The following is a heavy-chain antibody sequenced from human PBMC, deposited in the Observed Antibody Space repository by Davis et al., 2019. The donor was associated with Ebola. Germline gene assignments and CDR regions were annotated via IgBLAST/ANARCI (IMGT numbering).Heavy chain of an antibody. CDR2: INHSGST. CDR3: ARGRYSGYDYYY. Sequence: SETLSLTCAVYGGSFSGYYWSWIRQPPGKGLEWIGEINHSGSTNYNPSLKSRVTISVDTSKNQFSLKLSSVIAADTAVYYCARGRYSGYDYYYWGQGTLVTVSS. D-gene: IGHD5-12*01. J-gene: IGHJ4*02. V-gene: IGHV4-34*01. CDR1: GGSFSGYY.